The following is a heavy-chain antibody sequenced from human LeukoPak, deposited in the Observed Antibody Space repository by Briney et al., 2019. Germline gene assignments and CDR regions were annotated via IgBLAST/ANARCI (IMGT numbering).Heavy chain of an antibody. CDR1: GFTFNNYA. Sequence: GGSLRLSCAASGFTFNNYAMSWVRQAPGKGLEWVSLISSSGGSTYYADSVKGRFTISRDNSKNTLYLHMNSLRAEDTAVYYCAKVRDYFYYGMDVWGQGTTVTVSS. CDR2: ISSSGGST. V-gene: IGHV3-23*01. CDR3: AKVRDYFYYGMDV. J-gene: IGHJ6*02.